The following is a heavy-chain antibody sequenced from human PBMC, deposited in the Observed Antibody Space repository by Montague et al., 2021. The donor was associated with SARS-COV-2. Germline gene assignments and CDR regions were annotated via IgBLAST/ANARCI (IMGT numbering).Heavy chain of an antibody. J-gene: IGHJ3*02. Sequence: ETLSLTCTVSGGSISSYYWSWIRQPPGKGLEWIGYIYYSGSTNYNPSLKSRVTISVDTSKNKFSLKLSSVTAADTAVYYCARVSGWMWNAFDIWGQGTMVTVS. CDR1: GGSISSYY. V-gene: IGHV4-59*01. CDR2: IYYSGST. D-gene: IGHD6-19*01. CDR3: ARVSGWMWNAFDI.